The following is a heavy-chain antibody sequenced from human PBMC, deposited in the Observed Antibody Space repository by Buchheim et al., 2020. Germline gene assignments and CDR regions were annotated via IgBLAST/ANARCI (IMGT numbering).Heavy chain of an antibody. CDR1: GFTFSSYW. D-gene: IGHD3-10*01. CDR3: ARDGPDYGSGSYYRDYYYGMDV. V-gene: IGHV3-74*01. Sequence: EVQLVESGGGLVQPGGSLRLSCAASGFTFSSYWMHWVRQAPGKGLVWVSRINSDGSSTSYADSVKGRFTISRDNAKNTLYLQMNSLRAEDTAVYYCARDGPDYGSGSYYRDYYYGMDVWGQGT. CDR2: INSDGSST. J-gene: IGHJ6*02.